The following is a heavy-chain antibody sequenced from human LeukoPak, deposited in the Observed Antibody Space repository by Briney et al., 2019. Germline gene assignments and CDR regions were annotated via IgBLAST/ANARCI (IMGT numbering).Heavy chain of an antibody. V-gene: IGHV3-7*01. D-gene: IGHD2-15*01. CDR1: GFTFSSYW. Sequence: GGSLRLSCAASGFTFSSYWMSWGRQAPGKGLEWVANIKQDGSGKYYVDSVKGRFTISRDNAKNSLYLQMNSLRAEDTAVYYCARAFGGFTRHTTAYFDYWGQGTLVTVSS. J-gene: IGHJ4*02. CDR2: IKQDGSGK. CDR3: ARAFGGFTRHTTAYFDY.